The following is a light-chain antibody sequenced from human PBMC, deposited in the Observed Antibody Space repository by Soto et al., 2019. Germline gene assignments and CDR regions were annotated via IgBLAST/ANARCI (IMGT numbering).Light chain of an antibody. V-gene: IGKV1-6*01. J-gene: IGKJ1*01. CDR1: QGIRND. Sequence: AIQMTQSPSYLSASVGDRVAITCRASQGIRNDLGWYQEKPGKAPKLLIYGSSILQSGVPSRFIGSGSGTVCTLAISSLPYEDFKTYYCLQDNHLWTFGQGTKVEI. CDR2: GSS. CDR3: LQDNHLWT.